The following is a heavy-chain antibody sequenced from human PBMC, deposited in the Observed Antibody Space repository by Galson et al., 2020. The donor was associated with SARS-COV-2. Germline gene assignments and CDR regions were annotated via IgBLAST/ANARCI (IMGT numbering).Heavy chain of an antibody. D-gene: IGHD3-10*01. Sequence: SCAAYGFTFSSYGLHWVRQAPGKGLEWVAVIWYDGSNKYYADSVTGRFTISRDNSKNTLYLQMNSLRAEDTALYYCAKEDSQLGFGELSLYMDVWGKGTTVTVSS. V-gene: IGHV3-33*06. CDR3: AKEDSQLGFGELSLYMDV. CDR1: GFTFSSYG. J-gene: IGHJ6*03. CDR2: IWYDGSNK.